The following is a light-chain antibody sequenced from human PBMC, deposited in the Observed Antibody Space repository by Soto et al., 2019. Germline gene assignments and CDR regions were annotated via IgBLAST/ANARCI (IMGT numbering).Light chain of an antibody. V-gene: IGLV2-14*03. CDR2: DVN. CDR3: SSFTITTTLVV. Sequence: QSVLTQPASVSGSPGQSITISCTGTSSDVGGYNYVSWYQQHPGKAPKLMIYDVNSRPSGVSNRFSGSKSDNTASLTISGLQAEDEADYYCSSFTITTTLVVFGGGTKVTVL. CDR1: SSDVGGYNY. J-gene: IGLJ2*01.